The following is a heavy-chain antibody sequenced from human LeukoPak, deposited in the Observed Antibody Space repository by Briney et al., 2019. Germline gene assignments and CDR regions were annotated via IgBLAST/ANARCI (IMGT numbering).Heavy chain of an antibody. J-gene: IGHJ4*02. CDR3: ARDMSPDIEIGVWVSNE. Sequence: GGSLRLSCAASGFTFSSYGMHWVRQAPGKGLEWVAAIWYEGSNKYYADSVKGRFTISRDNCKNTLYLQMNSLRAEDTAVYYCARDMSPDIEIGVWVSNEGGQGTLVTVSS. D-gene: IGHD3-16*01. CDR1: GFTFSSYG. V-gene: IGHV3-33*08. CDR2: IWYEGSNK.